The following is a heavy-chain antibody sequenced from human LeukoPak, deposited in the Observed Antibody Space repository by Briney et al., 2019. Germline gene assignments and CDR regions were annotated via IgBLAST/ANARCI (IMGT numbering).Heavy chain of an antibody. J-gene: IGHJ6*03. D-gene: IGHD1-7*01. V-gene: IGHV1-46*01. CDR3: ARSNWNYGYYYYMDV. Sequence: ASVKVSCKASGYTFTSYYVHWVRQAPGQGLEWMGIINPSGGSTNYAQKFQGRVTMTRDTSISTAYMELSRLRSDDTAVYYCARSNWNYGYYYYMDVWGKGTTVTVSS. CDR2: INPSGGST. CDR1: GYTFTSYY.